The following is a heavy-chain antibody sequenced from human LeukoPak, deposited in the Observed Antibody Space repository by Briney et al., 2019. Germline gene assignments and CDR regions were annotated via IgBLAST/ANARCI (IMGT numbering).Heavy chain of an antibody. CDR3: ARVGSSGWYVHPTLDY. V-gene: IGHV1-2*02. D-gene: IGHD6-19*01. CDR2: INPSNGDT. CDR1: GYTFSGYY. J-gene: IGHJ4*02. Sequence: GASVKVSCKASGYTFSGYYIHWVRQAPGRGPEWMSWINPSNGDTNYAQKFQGRVTMTRDTSISTAYMELTRLISDDTAVYYCARVGSSGWYVHPTLDYWGQGTLVTVSS.